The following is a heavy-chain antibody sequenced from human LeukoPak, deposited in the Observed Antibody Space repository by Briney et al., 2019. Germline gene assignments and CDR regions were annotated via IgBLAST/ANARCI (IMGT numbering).Heavy chain of an antibody. Sequence: GGSLRLSCAASGFTFSSYWMSWVRQAPGKGLEWVANIKQDGSEKYYVDSVKGRFTISRDNAKNSLYLQMNSLRAEDTAVYYCAREVDLEANWFDPWGQGTLVTVSS. D-gene: IGHD2-15*01. J-gene: IGHJ5*02. CDR3: AREVDLEANWFDP. CDR1: GFTFSSYW. CDR2: IKQDGSEK. V-gene: IGHV3-7*03.